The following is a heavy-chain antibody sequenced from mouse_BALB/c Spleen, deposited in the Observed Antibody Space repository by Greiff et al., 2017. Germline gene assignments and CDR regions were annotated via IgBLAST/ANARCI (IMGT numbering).Heavy chain of an antibody. CDR1: GFTFSSYA. CDR2: ISSGGSYT. Sequence: EVMLVESGGGLVKPGGSLKLSCAASGFTFSSYAMSWVRQSPEKRLEWVAEISSGGSYTYYPDTVTGRITISRDNAKNTLYLEMSSLRSEDTAMYYCARDGITNAMDYWGQGTSVTVSS. J-gene: IGHJ4*01. D-gene: IGHD2-4*01. CDR3: ARDGITNAMDY. V-gene: IGHV5-9-4*01.